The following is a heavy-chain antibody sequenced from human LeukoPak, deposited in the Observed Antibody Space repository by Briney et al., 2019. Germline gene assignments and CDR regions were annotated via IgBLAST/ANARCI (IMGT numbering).Heavy chain of an antibody. J-gene: IGHJ4*02. CDR1: GGSFGGYY. CDR3: ARQRGEPASPVVVTGIPFDF. D-gene: IGHD2-21*02. V-gene: IGHV4-34*01. Sequence: SETLSLTCAVYGGSFGGYYWSWIRQPPGKGLEWIGEINHSGSTNYNPSLKSRVTISVDTSKNPFSLNLSSVPAADTAVYYCARQRGEPASPVVVTGIPFDFWGQGTLVTVSS. CDR2: INHSGST.